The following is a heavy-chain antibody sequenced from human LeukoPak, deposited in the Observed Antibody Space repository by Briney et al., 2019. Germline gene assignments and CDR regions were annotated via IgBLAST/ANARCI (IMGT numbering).Heavy chain of an antibody. CDR3: AKSGYCSGGSCYFPFYYYYMDV. D-gene: IGHD2-15*01. CDR1: GFTFRSYS. CDR2: IDSRGTTT. V-gene: IGHV3-48*01. J-gene: IGHJ6*03. Sequence: PGGSLRLSCVVSGFTFRSYSMNWVRQAPGKGLEWISYIDSRGTTTYYTESVRGRFIISRDNSKNTLYLQMNSLRAEDTAVYYCAKSGYCSGGSCYFPFYYYYMDVWGKGTTVTVSS.